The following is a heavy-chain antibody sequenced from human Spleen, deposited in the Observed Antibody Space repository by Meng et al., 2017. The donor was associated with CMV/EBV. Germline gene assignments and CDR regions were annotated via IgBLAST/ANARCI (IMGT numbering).Heavy chain of an antibody. D-gene: IGHD4/OR15-4a*01. J-gene: IGHJ6*02. CDR3: ARDGAHDYHYGLDV. CDR2: INSDGSDT. Sequence: GESLKISCAASGFTFSSYWMHWVRQAPGKGLVWVSRINSDGSDTKYVDSVKGRFTISRDNAKNTVYLQMTSLRVEDTAVYYCARDGAHDYHYGLDVWGQGTTVTVSS. V-gene: IGHV3-74*03. CDR1: GFTFSSYW.